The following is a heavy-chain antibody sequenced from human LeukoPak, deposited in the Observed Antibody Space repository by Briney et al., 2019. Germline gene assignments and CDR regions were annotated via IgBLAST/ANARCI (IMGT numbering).Heavy chain of an antibody. J-gene: IGHJ4*02. CDR3: ARSRLGGYYVHPADY. V-gene: IGHV4-39*01. Sequence: PSETLSLTCTVSGGSISSSSYYWGWIRQPPGKGLEWIGSIYYSGSTYYNPSLKSRVTISVDTSKNQFSLKLSSVTAADTAVYYCARSRLGGYYVHPADYWGQGTLVTVSS. D-gene: IGHD3-22*01. CDR1: GGSISSSSYY. CDR2: IYYSGST.